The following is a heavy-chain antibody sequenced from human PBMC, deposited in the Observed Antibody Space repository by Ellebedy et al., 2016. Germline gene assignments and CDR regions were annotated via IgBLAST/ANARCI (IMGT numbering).Heavy chain of an antibody. CDR1: GGTFSSYA. CDR2: IIPIFGTA. J-gene: IGHJ4*02. V-gene: IGHV1-69*06. D-gene: IGHD3-22*01. CDR3: ATDDSSGYYGGYYFDY. Sequence: SVKVSCXASGGTFSSYAISWVRQAPGQGLEWMGGIIPIFGTANYARKFQGRVTMTEDTSTDTAYMELSSLRSEDTAVYYCATDDSSGYYGGYYFDYWGQGTLVTVSS.